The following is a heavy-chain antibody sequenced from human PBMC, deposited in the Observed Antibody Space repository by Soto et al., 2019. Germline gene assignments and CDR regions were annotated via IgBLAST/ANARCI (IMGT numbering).Heavy chain of an antibody. J-gene: IGHJ4*02. CDR2: ISGSGGST. CDR1: GFTFTIFA. CDR3: AKEVSLGSTVDLGY. Sequence: EVQLLESGGDLVQPGGSLRLSCAASGFTFTIFAMSWVRQSPGKGLEWVSTISGSGGSTYYADAVKGRFTISRDNSMGTLYLQMKSLRVEDTAICYCAKEVSLGSTVDLGYWGQGTLVTVSS. D-gene: IGHD7-27*01. V-gene: IGHV3-23*01.